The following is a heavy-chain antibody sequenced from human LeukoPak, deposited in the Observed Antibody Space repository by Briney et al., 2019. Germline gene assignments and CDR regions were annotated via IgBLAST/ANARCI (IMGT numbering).Heavy chain of an antibody. Sequence: PGGSLRLSCAASGFTFSTYDMHWVRQAPGKGLEWVAVISYDGNNNYYADSVKGRFTVSRDNSRNTLYLQMNSLRAEDTAVYYCAKGPYYYDSSGGDYFDYWGQGTLVTVSS. CDR3: AKGPYYYDSSGGDYFDY. V-gene: IGHV3-30-3*01. CDR1: GFTFSTYD. CDR2: ISYDGNNN. D-gene: IGHD3-22*01. J-gene: IGHJ4*02.